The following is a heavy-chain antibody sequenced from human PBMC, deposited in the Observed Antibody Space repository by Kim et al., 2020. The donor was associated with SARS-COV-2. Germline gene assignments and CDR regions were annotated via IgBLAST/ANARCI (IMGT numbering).Heavy chain of an antibody. CDR3: ARLSFTGDGFSS. V-gene: IGHV4-39*01. Sequence: SETLSLTCTVSGGSISSSSYYWGWIRQPPGKGLEWIGSIYYSGSTYYNPSLKSRVTIPVDTSKNQFSLKLSSVTAADTAVYYCARLSFTGDGFSSWGQGTLVTVSS. D-gene: IGHD2-21*02. CDR2: IYYSGST. CDR1: GGSISSSSYY. J-gene: IGHJ4*02.